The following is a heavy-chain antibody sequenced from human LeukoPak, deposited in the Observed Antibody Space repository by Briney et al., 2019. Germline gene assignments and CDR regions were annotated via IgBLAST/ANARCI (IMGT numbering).Heavy chain of an antibody. CDR2: MNPNSGNT. D-gene: IGHD6-19*01. V-gene: IGHV1-8*01. CDR3: ARDRAVAGTHGFDY. Sequence: GASVKVSCKASGYTFTSYDINWVRQATGQGLEWMGWMNPNSGNTGYAQKFQGRVTMTRDTSTSTVYMELSSLRSEDTAVYYCARDRAVAGTHGFDYWGQGTLVTVSS. J-gene: IGHJ4*02. CDR1: GYTFTSYD.